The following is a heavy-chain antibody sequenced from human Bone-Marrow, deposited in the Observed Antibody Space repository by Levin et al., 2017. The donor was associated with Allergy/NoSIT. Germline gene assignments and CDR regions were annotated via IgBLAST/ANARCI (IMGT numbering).Heavy chain of an antibody. CDR1: GFTFSDVW. D-gene: IGHD2-15*01. V-gene: IGHV3-15*01. CDR3: TRAHCGGSGPRDNWFDP. Sequence: GGSLRLSCAASGFTFSDVWMSWVRQAPGKGLEWVGRIRSKSDGGTTAYAAPGEGRVTISRDDSKNTLYLHMNGLQTEDTAVYYCTRAHCGGSGPRDNWFDPWGQGTLVTVSS. J-gene: IGHJ5*02. CDR2: IRSKSDGGTT.